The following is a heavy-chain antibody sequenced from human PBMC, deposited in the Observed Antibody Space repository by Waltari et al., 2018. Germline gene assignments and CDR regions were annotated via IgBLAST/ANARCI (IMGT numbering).Heavy chain of an antibody. CDR1: GDSISSSSYH. D-gene: IGHD2-15*01. Sequence: QLQLQESGPGLVKASETLSLTCTVSGDSISSSSYHWGWVRQTPGKGLEWMGNMYYSGSTYYAPALQGLVTVSGDTSKGQCSLKLSSVTAADTSMYYCVRHARTTSGGKHFDHWGQGMLVTVSP. CDR2: MYYSGST. V-gene: IGHV4-39*01. CDR3: VRHARTTSGGKHFDH. J-gene: IGHJ4*02.